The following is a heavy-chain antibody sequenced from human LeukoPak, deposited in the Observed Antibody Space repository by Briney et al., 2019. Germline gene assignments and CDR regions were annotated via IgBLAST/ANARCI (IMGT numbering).Heavy chain of an antibody. CDR1: GGSVSSYY. Sequence: SETLSLTCTVSGGSVSSYYWNWIRQPPGKGLEWIGYIYYTGSTNYNPSLKSRVTISVDTSKNQFSLNLSSVTAADTAVYYCARRSGYDYYFDYWGQGTLVTVSS. CDR2: IYYTGST. D-gene: IGHD5-12*01. CDR3: ARRSGYDYYFDY. J-gene: IGHJ4*02. V-gene: IGHV4-59*08.